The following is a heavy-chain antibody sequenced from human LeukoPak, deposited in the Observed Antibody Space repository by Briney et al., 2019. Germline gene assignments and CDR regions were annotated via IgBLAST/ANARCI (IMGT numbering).Heavy chain of an antibody. CDR1: GYSFTDYA. CDR2: INAANGST. Sequence: ASVKVSCKASGYSFTDYATHWVRQAPGQRLEWMGWINAANGSTKYSQKFQGRVTITRDTSASRAYMELSSLRSEDTAVYYCAGTYYYDSSGYYPAFDYWGQGTLVTVSS. D-gene: IGHD3-22*01. V-gene: IGHV1-3*01. CDR3: AGTYYYDSSGYYPAFDY. J-gene: IGHJ4*02.